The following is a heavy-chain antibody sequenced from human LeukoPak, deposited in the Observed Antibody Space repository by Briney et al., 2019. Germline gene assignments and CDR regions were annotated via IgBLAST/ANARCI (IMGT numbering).Heavy chain of an antibody. Sequence: SETLSLTCTVSGGSISSYYWSWIRQSPGKGLEWIGSIYYSGSTYYNPSLKSRVTISVDTSKNQFSLKLSSVTAADTAVYYCARHVIRSSGWSRDFDYWGQGTLVTVSS. D-gene: IGHD6-19*01. V-gene: IGHV4-59*05. CDR1: GGSISSYY. CDR3: ARHVIRSSGWSRDFDY. J-gene: IGHJ4*02. CDR2: IYYSGST.